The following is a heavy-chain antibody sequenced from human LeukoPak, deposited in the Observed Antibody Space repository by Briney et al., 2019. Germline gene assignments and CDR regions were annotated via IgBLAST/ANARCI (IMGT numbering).Heavy chain of an antibody. CDR3: AKDSRTVAGPPHY. CDR2: ISSIRNYI. CDR1: KFTFSDYS. Sequence: GSLRLSCAASKFTFSDYSMSWVRQAPGKGLEWVSSISSIRNYIYYADSVKGRFTISRDNSKNSLYLQMNSLRTEDTALYYCAKDSRTVAGPPHYWGQGTLVTVSS. D-gene: IGHD6-19*01. V-gene: IGHV3-21*04. J-gene: IGHJ4*02.